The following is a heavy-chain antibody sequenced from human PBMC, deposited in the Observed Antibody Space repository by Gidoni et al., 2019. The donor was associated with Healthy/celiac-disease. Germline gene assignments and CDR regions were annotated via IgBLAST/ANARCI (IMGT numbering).Heavy chain of an antibody. V-gene: IGHV4-61*02. CDR1: GGSISSGSYY. D-gene: IGHD6-19*01. CDR3: ARDWGSGWYRLDY. CDR2: IYTSGST. Sequence: HVQLQESGPGLVKPSQTLSLTCTVSGGSISSGSYYWSWIRQPAGKGLEWIGRIYTSGSTSYNPSLKSRVTISVDTSKNQFSLRLSSVTAADTAVYYCARDWGSGWYRLDYWGQGTLVTVSS. J-gene: IGHJ4*02.